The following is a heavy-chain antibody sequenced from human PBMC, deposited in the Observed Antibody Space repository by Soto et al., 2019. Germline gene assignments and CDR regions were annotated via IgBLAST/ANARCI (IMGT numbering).Heavy chain of an antibody. D-gene: IGHD2-2*01. CDR3: AGRDCSSTSCYDAFDI. V-gene: IGHV3-23*01. J-gene: IGHJ3*02. CDR1: GFTFSSYA. CDR2: ISGSGGST. Sequence: GGSLRLSCAASGFTFSSYAMSWVRQAPGKGLEWVSAISGSGGSTYYADSVKGRFTISRDNSKNTLYLQMNSLRAEDTAVYYCAGRDCSSTSCYDAFDIWGQGTMVTVSS.